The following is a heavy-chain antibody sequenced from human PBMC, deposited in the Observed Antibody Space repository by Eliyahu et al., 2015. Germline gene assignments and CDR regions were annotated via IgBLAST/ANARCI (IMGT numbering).Heavy chain of an antibody. CDR1: GGXXXSSSYY. CDR3: ASFSYGDYAGYFQH. CDR2: IYYSGST. J-gene: IGHJ1*01. V-gene: IGHV4-39*01. D-gene: IGHD4-17*01. Sequence: QLQLQESGPGLVKPSXTLSLTCTVSGGXXXSSSYYWGWIRQPPGKGLEWIGSIYYSGSTYYNPSLKSRVTISVDTSKNQFSLKLSSVTAADTAVYYCASFSYGDYAGYFQHWGQGTLVTVSS.